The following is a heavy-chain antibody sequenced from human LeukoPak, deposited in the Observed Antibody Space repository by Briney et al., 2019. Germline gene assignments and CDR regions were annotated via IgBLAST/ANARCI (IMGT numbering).Heavy chain of an antibody. D-gene: IGHD5-12*01. V-gene: IGHV4-34*01. Sequence: SETLSLTCAVYGGSFSGYYWSWIRQPPGKGLEWIGEINHSGSTNYNPSLKSRVTISVDTSKNQFSLKLSSVTAADTAVYYCARRRRLWLLFPGRLDDYWYFDLWGRGTLVTVSS. CDR3: ARRRRLWLLFPGRLDDYWYFDL. CDR1: GGSFSGYY. J-gene: IGHJ2*01. CDR2: INHSGST.